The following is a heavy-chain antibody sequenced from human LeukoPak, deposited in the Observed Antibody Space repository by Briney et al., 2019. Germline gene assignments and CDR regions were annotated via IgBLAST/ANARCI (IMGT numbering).Heavy chain of an antibody. J-gene: IGHJ4*02. D-gene: IGHD5-18*01. CDR1: GPSLTELS. V-gene: IGHV1-24*01. CDR3: AAGRPYSLLDY. CDR2: FDIIDGET. Sequence: ASVKVSCKVSGPSLTELSLYWVRQAPGKGLEWMGGFDIIDGETFYAQKFQGRVTMTEDSSTDTAYMELRSLTSDDTAFYYCAAGRPYSLLDYWGQGTLVTVSS.